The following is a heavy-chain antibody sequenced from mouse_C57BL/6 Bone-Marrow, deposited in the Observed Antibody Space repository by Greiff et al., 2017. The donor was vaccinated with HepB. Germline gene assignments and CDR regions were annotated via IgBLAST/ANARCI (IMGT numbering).Heavy chain of an antibody. CDR1: GYAFTNYL. Sequence: QVQLKESGAELVRPGTSVKVSCKASGYAFTNYLIEWVKQRPGQGLEWIGVINPGSGGTNYNEKFKGKATLTADKSSSTAYMQLSSLTSEDSAVYFCARQDYYGRRGGDYFVYWGQGTTLTVSS. D-gene: IGHD1-1*01. J-gene: IGHJ2*01. CDR3: ARQDYYGRRGGDYFVY. CDR2: INPGSGGT. V-gene: IGHV1-54*01.